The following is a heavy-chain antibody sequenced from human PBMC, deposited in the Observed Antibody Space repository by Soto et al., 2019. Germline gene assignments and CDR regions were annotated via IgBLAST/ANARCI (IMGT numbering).Heavy chain of an antibody. V-gene: IGHV3-23*01. Sequence: AGGSLRLSCAASGFTFSSYAMSWVRQAPGKGLEWVSAISGSGGSTYYADSVKGRFTISRDNSKNTLYLQMNSLRAEDTAVYYCAKDDNYDILTGSSWGQGTLVTVSS. J-gene: IGHJ1*01. D-gene: IGHD3-9*01. CDR3: AKDDNYDILTGSS. CDR1: GFTFSSYA. CDR2: ISGSGGST.